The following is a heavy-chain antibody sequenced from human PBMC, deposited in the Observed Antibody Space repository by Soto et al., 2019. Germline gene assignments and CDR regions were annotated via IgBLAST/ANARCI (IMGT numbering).Heavy chain of an antibody. CDR2: IYYSGST. V-gene: IGHV4-39*01. Sequence: PSETLSLTCTVSGDSISSSTYFWGWVRQPPGKGLEWIGSIYYSGSTYYNQSLKSRVTISVDTSKNHFSLKLSSVTAADTAVYYCARHLGEGYFDYWGQGTLVTVSS. CDR3: ARHLGEGYFDY. J-gene: IGHJ4*02. CDR1: GDSISSSTYF.